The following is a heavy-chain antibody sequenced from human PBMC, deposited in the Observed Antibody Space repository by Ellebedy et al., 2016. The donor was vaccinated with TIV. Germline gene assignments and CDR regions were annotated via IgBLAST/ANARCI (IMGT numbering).Heavy chain of an antibody. CDR3: ARPSGRGWPANRVYFDN. V-gene: IGHV3-23*01. D-gene: IGHD6-19*01. J-gene: IGHJ4*02. CDR2: ISGSGGST. CDR1: GFTFTNYA. Sequence: GESLKISXAASGFTFTNYAMGWVRQAPGKGLEWVSSISGSGGSTYYGDSVKGRFTISRDNARGTLYLQMNSLRGEDTAIYYCARPSGRGWPANRVYFDNWGQGALVTVSS.